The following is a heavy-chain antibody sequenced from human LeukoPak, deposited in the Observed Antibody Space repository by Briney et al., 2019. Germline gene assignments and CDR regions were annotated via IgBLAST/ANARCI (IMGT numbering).Heavy chain of an antibody. CDR3: ARGVVYNYFDY. V-gene: IGHV3-30*04. D-gene: IGHD2-8*02. Sequence: GGSLRLSCAASGFTFSSYAMHWVRQAPGKGLEWVAVISYDGSNKYYADSVKGRFTISRDNSKNTLYLQMNSLRAEDTAVYYCARGVVYNYFDYWGQGTLVTVSS. CDR2: ISYDGSNK. J-gene: IGHJ4*02. CDR1: GFTFSSYA.